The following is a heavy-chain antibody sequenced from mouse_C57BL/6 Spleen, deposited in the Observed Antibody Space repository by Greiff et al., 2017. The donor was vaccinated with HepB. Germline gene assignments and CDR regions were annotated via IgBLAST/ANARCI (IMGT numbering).Heavy chain of an antibody. V-gene: IGHV1-55*01. CDR3: AREGTTVVATDY. CDR1: GYTFTSYW. Sequence: QVQLQQSGAELVKPGASVEMSCKASGYTFTSYWITWVKQRPGQGLEWIGDIYPGSGSTNYNEKFKSKATLTVDTSSSTAYMQLSSLTSEDSAVYYCAREGTTVVATDYWGQGTTLTVSS. CDR2: IYPGSGST. J-gene: IGHJ2*01. D-gene: IGHD1-1*01.